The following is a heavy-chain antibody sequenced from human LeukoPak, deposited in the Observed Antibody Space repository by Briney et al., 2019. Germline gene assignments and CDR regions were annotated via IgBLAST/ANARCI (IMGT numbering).Heavy chain of an antibody. D-gene: IGHD1-26*01. CDR3: ARGSGSHSKGLDY. CDR2: IIPIFGTA. J-gene: IGHJ4*02. Sequence: SVKVSCKASGYTFSGNYMHWLRQAPGQGLEWMGGIIPIFGTADYAQKFQGRVSMTTDTSTSTAYMELRSLRSDDTAVYYCARGSGSHSKGLDYWGQGTLVTVSS. CDR1: GYTFSGNY. V-gene: IGHV1-69*05.